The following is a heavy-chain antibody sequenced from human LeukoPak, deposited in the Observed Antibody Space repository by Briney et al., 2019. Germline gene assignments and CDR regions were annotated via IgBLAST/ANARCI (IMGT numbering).Heavy chain of an antibody. Sequence: KTSETLSLTCTVSGGSISSYYWSWIRQPPGKGLEWIGYIYYSGSTNYNPSLKSRVTISVDTSKNQFSLKLSSVTAADTAVYYCARHIDYITMIVAVTDVWAFDIWGQGTMVTVSS. CDR1: GGSISSYY. J-gene: IGHJ3*02. D-gene: IGHD3-22*01. CDR3: ARHIDYITMIVAVTDVWAFDI. CDR2: IYYSGST. V-gene: IGHV4-59*08.